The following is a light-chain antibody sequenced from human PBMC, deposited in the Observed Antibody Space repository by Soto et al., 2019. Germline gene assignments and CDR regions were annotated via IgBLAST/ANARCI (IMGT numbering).Light chain of an antibody. CDR2: RNN. V-gene: IGLV1-47*01. Sequence: QSVLTQPPSASGTPGPRVTISCSGSNSNIGSKYVYWYQQLPGTAPKLLLYRNNQRPSGVPDRFSGSKSGTSASLAISGLRSEDEADYYCAAWDNSLVGGPAFGGGTKLTVL. J-gene: IGLJ2*01. CDR1: NSNIGSKY. CDR3: AAWDNSLVGGPA.